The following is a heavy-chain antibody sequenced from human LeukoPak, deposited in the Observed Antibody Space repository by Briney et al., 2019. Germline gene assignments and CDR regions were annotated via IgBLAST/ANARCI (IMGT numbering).Heavy chain of an antibody. CDR2: ISGGGTGS. V-gene: IGHV3-23*01. J-gene: IGHJ2*01. D-gene: IGHD2-2*01. CDR1: GFTFSSYA. Sequence: GGSLRLSCAASGFTFSSYAMSWVRQAPGKGLEWVSSISGGGTGSYYADSVKGRFTISRDNSKNTLYLQMNSLRAEDTAVYYCAGTTTAGIVVVPAAMLDWYFDLWGRGTLVTVSS. CDR3: AGTTTAGIVVVPAAMLDWYFDL.